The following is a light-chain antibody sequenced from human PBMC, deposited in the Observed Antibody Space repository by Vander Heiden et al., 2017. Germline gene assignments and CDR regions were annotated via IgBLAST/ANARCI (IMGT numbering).Light chain of an antibody. V-gene: IGKV1-33*01. CDR1: QDISNY. J-gene: IGKJ4*01. CDR3: QHYDDLRLT. CDR2: DAS. Sequence: DIQMTQSPSSLSASVGDRVTITCQASQDISNYLNWYQQKPGNAPNLLIYDASTVEPRVPSRFSGSGTGTDFTLTISSLQPEDIATYYCQHYDDLRLTFGGGTKVEI.